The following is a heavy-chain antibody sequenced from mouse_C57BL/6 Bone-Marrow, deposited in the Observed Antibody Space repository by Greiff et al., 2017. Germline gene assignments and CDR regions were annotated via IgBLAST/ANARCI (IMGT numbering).Heavy chain of an antibody. J-gene: IGHJ2*01. D-gene: IGHD1-1*01. Sequence: EVHLVESGGGLVKPGGSLKLSCAASGFTFSDYGMHWVRQAPEKGLEWVAYISSGSSTIYDADTVKGRFTISRDNAKNPLFLQMTSLRSEDTAMYYCARSYGSSPYYFDYWGQGTTLTVSS. CDR3: ARSYGSSPYYFDY. V-gene: IGHV5-17*01. CDR1: GFTFSDYG. CDR2: ISSGSSTI.